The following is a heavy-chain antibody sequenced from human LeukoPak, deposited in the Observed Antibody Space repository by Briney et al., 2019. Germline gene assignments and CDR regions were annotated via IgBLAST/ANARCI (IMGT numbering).Heavy chain of an antibody. V-gene: IGHV4-30-4*01. CDR3: ARVGDSSGWYGDYYFDY. J-gene: IGHJ4*02. CDR1: GGSISSGDYY. D-gene: IGHD6-19*01. CDR2: IYYSGST. Sequence: SETLSLTCTVSGGSISSGDYYWSWIRQPPGKGLEWIGYIYYSGSTYYNPSLKSRVTTSVDTSKNQFSLKLSSVTAADTAVYYCARVGDSSGWYGDYYFDYWGQGTLVTVSS.